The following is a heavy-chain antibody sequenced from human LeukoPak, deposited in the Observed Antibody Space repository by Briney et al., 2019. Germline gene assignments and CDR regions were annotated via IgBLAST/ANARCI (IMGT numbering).Heavy chain of an antibody. Sequence: SETLPLTCAVYGGSFSGYYWSWIRQPPGKGLEWIGEINHSGSTNYNPSLKSRVTISVDTSKNQFSLKLSSVTAADTAVYYCARAVEQQLVGDWFDPWGQGTLVTVSS. CDR3: ARAVEQQLVGDWFDP. J-gene: IGHJ5*02. V-gene: IGHV4-34*01. CDR1: GGSFSGYY. D-gene: IGHD6-13*01. CDR2: INHSGST.